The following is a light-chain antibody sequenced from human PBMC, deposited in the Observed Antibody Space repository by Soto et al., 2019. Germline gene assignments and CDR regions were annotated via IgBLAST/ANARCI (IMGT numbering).Light chain of an antibody. J-gene: IGKJ3*01. V-gene: IGKV3-15*01. CDR1: QSVSNN. CDR3: QEDNDWPPIFT. CDR2: GVS. Sequence: EVVMTQSPATLSVSPGERATLSCRASQSVSNNLAWYQQKPGQAPRLLIYGVSTRATGIPARFSGSGSGTEVTLTISSPHSENFSVYYCQEDNDWPPIFTFGPGTKVDIK.